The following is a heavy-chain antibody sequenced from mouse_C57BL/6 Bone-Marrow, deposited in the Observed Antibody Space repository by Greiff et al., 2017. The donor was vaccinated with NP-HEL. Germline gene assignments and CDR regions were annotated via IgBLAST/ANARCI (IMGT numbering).Heavy chain of an antibody. Sequence: EVQRVESGGGLVQPGGSLKLSCAASGFTFSDYGMAWVRQAPRKGPEWVAFISNLAYSIYYADTVTGRFTLSRENAKNTLYLEMSSLRSEDTAMYYCARPHYYGSHWYFDVWGTGTTVTVSS. V-gene: IGHV5-15*01. J-gene: IGHJ1*03. D-gene: IGHD1-1*01. CDR1: GFTFSDYG. CDR3: ARPHYYGSHWYFDV. CDR2: ISNLAYSI.